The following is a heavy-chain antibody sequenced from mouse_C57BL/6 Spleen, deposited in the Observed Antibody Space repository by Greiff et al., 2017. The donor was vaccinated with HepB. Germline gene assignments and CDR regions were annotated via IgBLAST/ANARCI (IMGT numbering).Heavy chain of an antibody. D-gene: IGHD2-4*01. Sequence: EVQRVESGGGLVKPGGSLKLSCAASGFTFSSYTMSWVRQTPEKRLEWVATISGGGGNTYYPDSVKGRFTISRDNAKNNLYLQMSSLRSEDKALYYCARHFDYDDYYAMDYWGQGTSVTVSS. V-gene: IGHV5-9*01. J-gene: IGHJ4*01. CDR1: GFTFSSYT. CDR2: ISGGGGNT. CDR3: ARHFDYDDYYAMDY.